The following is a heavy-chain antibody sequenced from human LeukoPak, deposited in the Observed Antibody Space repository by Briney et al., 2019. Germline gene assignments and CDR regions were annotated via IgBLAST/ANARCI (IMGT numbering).Heavy chain of an antibody. D-gene: IGHD5-18*01. CDR1: GYTFTGYY. V-gene: IGHV1-2*02. J-gene: IGHJ5*02. Sequence: ASVKVSCKASGYTFTGYYIHWVRQAPGQGLEWMGWINPNSGGTNYAQKFQGRVTMTRGTSISTAYMELTRLRPDDTAVYYCARDTAMVTYWFDPWGQGTLVTVSS. CDR3: ARDTAMVTYWFDP. CDR2: INPNSGGT.